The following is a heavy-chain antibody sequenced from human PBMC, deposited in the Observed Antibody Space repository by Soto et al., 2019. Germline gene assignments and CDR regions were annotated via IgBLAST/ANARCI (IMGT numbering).Heavy chain of an antibody. J-gene: IGHJ6*02. CDR2: ISSSSSYI. CDR3: ARVNHSPVEHGMDV. CDR1: GFTFSSYS. V-gene: IGHV3-21*01. Sequence: NPGGSLTLSCAASGFTFSSYSMNWVRQAPGKGLEWVSSISSSSSYIYYADSVKGRFTISRDNAKNSLYLQMNSLRAEDTAVYYCARVNHSPVEHGMDVWGQGTTVTVSS.